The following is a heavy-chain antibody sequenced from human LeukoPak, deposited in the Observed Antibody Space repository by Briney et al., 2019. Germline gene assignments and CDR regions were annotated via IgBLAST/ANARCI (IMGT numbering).Heavy chain of an antibody. CDR2: FDPEDGET. Sequence: ASVKVSCKVSGYTLTELSMHWVRQAPGKGLEWMGGFDPEDGETIYAQKFQGRVTMTEDTSTDTAYMELSSLRSEDTAVYYCATFSPSGVTTVYYLDYWGQGTLVTVSS. V-gene: IGHV1-24*01. CDR1: GYTLTELS. D-gene: IGHD4-17*01. CDR3: ATFSPSGVTTVYYLDY. J-gene: IGHJ4*02.